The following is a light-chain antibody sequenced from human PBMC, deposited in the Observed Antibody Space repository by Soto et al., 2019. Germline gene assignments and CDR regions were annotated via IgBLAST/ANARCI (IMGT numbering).Light chain of an antibody. J-gene: IGKJ2*01. Sequence: DIVMTQSPDSLAVSLGERVTISCKSSQSVYYSPNNENFLTWYQHKPGQPPKVLIYWASSREAGVPARFSGGGSGTDFTLTISSLQAEDVALYYCQQFYSIPYTLGQGTKVEI. CDR3: QQFYSIPYT. CDR1: QSVYYSPNNENF. V-gene: IGKV4-1*01. CDR2: WAS.